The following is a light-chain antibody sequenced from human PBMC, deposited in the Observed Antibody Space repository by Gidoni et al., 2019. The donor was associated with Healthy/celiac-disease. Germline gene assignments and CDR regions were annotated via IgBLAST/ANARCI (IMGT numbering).Light chain of an antibody. Sequence: SYELTQPPSVSVSPGQTASITCSGDKLGDNYACWYQQKPGQSPVLVIYQDSKRPSGIPERFAGSNSGNTATLTISGTQAMDEADYYCQAWDSSTVVFGGGTNLTVL. V-gene: IGLV3-1*01. CDR2: QDS. CDR3: QAWDSSTVV. J-gene: IGLJ2*01. CDR1: KLGDNY.